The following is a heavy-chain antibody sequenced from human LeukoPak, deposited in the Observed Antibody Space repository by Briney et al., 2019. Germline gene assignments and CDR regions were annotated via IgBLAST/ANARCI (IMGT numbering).Heavy chain of an antibody. Sequence: PGGSLRLSCAASGFTFSSYSMNWVRQAPGKGLEWVSSISSSSSYIYYADSVKGRFTISRDNSKNTLYLQMNSLRAEDTAVYYCARHSGSYPFDYWGQGTLVTVSS. CDR1: GFTFSSYS. D-gene: IGHD1-26*01. CDR3: ARHSGSYPFDY. J-gene: IGHJ4*02. V-gene: IGHV3-21*04. CDR2: ISSSSSYI.